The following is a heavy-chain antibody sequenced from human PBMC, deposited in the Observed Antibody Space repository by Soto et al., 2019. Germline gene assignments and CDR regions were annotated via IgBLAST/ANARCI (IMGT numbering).Heavy chain of an antibody. CDR3: ARRRXDFWSGYWDTFDY. J-gene: IGHJ4*02. CDR1: GGSFSGYY. Sequence: ETLSLTCAVYGGSFSGYYWSWIRQPPGKGLEWIGEINHSGSTNYNPSLKSRVTISVDTSKNQFSLKLSSVTAADTAVYYCARRRXDFWSGYWDTFDYWGQGTLVTVSS. D-gene: IGHD3-3*01. CDR2: INHSGST. V-gene: IGHV4-34*01.